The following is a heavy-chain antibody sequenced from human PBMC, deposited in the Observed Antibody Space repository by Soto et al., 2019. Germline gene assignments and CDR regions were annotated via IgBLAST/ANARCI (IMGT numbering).Heavy chain of an antibody. D-gene: IGHD3-22*01. CDR2: ISGSGGST. V-gene: IGHV3-23*01. CDR1: GFTFSSYA. CDR3: AKAENEYDSSGIDAFDI. J-gene: IGHJ3*02. Sequence: GGSLRLSCAASGFTFSSYAMSWVRQAPGKGLEWVSAISGSGGSTYYADSVKGRFTISRDNSKNTLYLQMNSLRAEDTAVYYCAKAENEYDSSGIDAFDIWGQGTMVTVSS.